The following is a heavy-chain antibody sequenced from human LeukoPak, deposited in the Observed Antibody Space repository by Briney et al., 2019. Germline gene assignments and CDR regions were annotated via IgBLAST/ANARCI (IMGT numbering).Heavy chain of an antibody. D-gene: IGHD1-26*01. CDR1: AFIFSDYS. V-gene: IGHV3-48*01. CDR2: ISGRSSTI. Sequence: GGSLRLSWAASAFIFSDYSMSWVRQAPGKGLEWISYISGRSSTIYYADSVRGRFTISRDNAKNSMYLQMNSLRAEDTAVYYCARDRLTSGSYFFDYWGQGTLVTVSS. J-gene: IGHJ4*02. CDR3: ARDRLTSGSYFFDY.